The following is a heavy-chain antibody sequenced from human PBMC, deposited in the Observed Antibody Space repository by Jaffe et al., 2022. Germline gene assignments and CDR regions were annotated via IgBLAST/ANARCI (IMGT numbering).Heavy chain of an antibody. Sequence: EVQLVESGGGVVRPGGSLRLSCAASGFTFDDYGMSWVRQAPGKGLEWVSGINWNGGSTGYADSVKGRFTISRDNAKNSLYLQMNSLRAEDTALYHCARVRTGDYGDYKIGAFDIWGQGTMVTVSS. CDR2: INWNGGST. V-gene: IGHV3-20*01. J-gene: IGHJ3*02. CDR1: GFTFDDYG. CDR3: ARVRTGDYGDYKIGAFDI. D-gene: IGHD4-17*01.